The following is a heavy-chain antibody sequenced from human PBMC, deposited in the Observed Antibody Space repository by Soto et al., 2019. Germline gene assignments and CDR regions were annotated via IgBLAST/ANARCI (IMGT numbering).Heavy chain of an antibody. CDR3: ANGWRGGYYDMDV. J-gene: IGHJ6*02. V-gene: IGHV3-23*01. Sequence: EVQLLESGGGLVQPGGSLRLSCAASGFTFNRYDMNWVRQTPGKGLEWVSCIGSSGADIYYTDSVKGRFTLSIYNSKSTLYLLMTSLIAEDTAIYYCANGWRGGYYDMDVWGQGTAVTVSS. CDR1: GFTFNRYD. CDR2: IGSSGADI. D-gene: IGHD3-3*01.